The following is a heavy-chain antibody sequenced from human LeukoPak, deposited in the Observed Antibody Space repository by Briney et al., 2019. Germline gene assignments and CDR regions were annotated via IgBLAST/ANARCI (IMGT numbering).Heavy chain of an antibody. V-gene: IGHV3-7*01. CDR2: INQGASEK. D-gene: IGHD3-9*01. J-gene: IGHJ6*02. Sequence: GGSLRLSCAASGLTFSGYWMSWVRQAPGKGLEWVANINQGASEKYYVDSVKGRFTISRDNAKNSLYLQMNSLRDEDTAVYYCARDHYDILTGQPTGYYGMDVWGQGTTVTVSS. CDR3: ARDHYDILTGQPTGYYGMDV. CDR1: GLTFSGYW.